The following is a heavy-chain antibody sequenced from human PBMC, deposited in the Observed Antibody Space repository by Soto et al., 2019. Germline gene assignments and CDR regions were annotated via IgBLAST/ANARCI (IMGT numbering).Heavy chain of an antibody. J-gene: IGHJ6*01. V-gene: IGHV3-33*01. CDR1: RLTFSTYD. Sequence: QVQLVESGGGVVQPGTSLRLSCAASRLTFSTYDMHWVRQAPGKGLEWVALIWSDASREFYADSVQGRFSISRDNSKYPLFLQMNGMRVEDTAVYYCAGEPRGGAYDMDVW. D-gene: IGHD3-16*01. CDR2: IWSDASRE. CDR3: AGEPRGGAYDMDV.